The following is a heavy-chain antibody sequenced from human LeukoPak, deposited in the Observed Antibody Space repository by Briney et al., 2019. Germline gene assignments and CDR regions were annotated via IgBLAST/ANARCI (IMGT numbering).Heavy chain of an antibody. J-gene: IGHJ4*02. CDR2: IKQDGSEK. D-gene: IGHD2-15*01. Sequence: GGSLRLSCAASGFTFSSYWMSWVRQAPGKGLEWVANIKQDGSEKYYVDSVKGRFTISRDNSKNTLYLQMNSLRAEDTAVYYCAREEGGYWFQVVGNIPGNDFDYWGQGTLVTVSS. CDR3: AREEGGYWFQVVGNIPGNDFDY. CDR1: GFTFSSYW. V-gene: IGHV3-7*01.